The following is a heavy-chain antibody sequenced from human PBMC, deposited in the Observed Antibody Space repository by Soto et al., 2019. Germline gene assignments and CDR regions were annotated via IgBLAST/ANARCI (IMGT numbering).Heavy chain of an antibody. CDR1: GYTFTSYG. CDR3: ARDRILWFGELPHNWFDP. V-gene: IGHV1-18*01. J-gene: IGHJ5*02. CDR2: ISAYNGNT. D-gene: IGHD3-10*01. Sequence: QVQLVQSGAEVKKPGASVKVSCKASGYTFTSYGISWVRQAPGQGLEWMGWISAYNGNTNYAQKLKGRVTMTTDTSTSTAYMELRSLRSDDTAVYYCARDRILWFGELPHNWFDPWGQGTLVTVSS.